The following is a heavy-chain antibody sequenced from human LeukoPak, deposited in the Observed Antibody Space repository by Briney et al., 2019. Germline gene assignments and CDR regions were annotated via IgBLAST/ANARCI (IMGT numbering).Heavy chain of an antibody. CDR1: GFTFSSYW. Sequence: GGSLRLSCAASGFTFSSYWMHWVRHAPGKGLVWVSRINSDGSSTSYADSVKGRSTISRDNAKNTLYLQMNSLRAEDTAVYYCARVPDTVTHDYWGQGTLVTVSS. D-gene: IGHD4-17*01. V-gene: IGHV3-74*01. CDR2: INSDGSST. CDR3: ARVPDTVTHDY. J-gene: IGHJ4*02.